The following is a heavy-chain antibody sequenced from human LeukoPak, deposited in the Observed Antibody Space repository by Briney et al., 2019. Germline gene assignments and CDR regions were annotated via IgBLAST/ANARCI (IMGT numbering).Heavy chain of an antibody. CDR1: GGSISSGDYY. CDR2: IYYSGST. J-gene: IGHJ4*02. V-gene: IGHV4-30-4*01. D-gene: IGHD2-21*01. CDR3: ARSIPRVSFDY. Sequence: SETLSLTCTVSGGSISSGDYYWSWIRQPPGKGLEWIGYIYYSGSTYYNPSLKSRVTISVDTAKNQFSLKLSSVTAADTAVYYCARSIPRVSFDYWGQGTLVTVSS.